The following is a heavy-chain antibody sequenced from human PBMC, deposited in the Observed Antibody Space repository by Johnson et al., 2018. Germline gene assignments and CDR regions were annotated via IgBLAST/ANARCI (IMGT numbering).Heavy chain of an antibody. D-gene: IGHD3-22*01. Sequence: QVQLVQSGGGVIQPGRSLRVSCAAFGFDLSDFGMHWLRQAPGKGPEWLALIWLDGTNQPYADSVKGRFTVSRDSSKNTVFLQMSRLSPEDTAGYYCSREEHDSTGYYPEYFQYWGQGTLVTVSS. CDR3: SREEHDSTGYYPEYFQY. CDR2: IWLDGTNQ. V-gene: IGHV3-33*01. CDR1: GFDLSDFG. J-gene: IGHJ1*01.